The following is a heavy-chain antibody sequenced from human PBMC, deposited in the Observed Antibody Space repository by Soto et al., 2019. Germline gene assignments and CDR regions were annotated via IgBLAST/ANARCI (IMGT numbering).Heavy chain of an antibody. Sequence: ASVKVSGKASGYTFTNNDVSWVRQATGQGLEWMGWMNPGSGDTGYAQKFQGRVTMTRDISIATAYMELNSLTSEDTAIYYCARMESFGSLNWFDPWGQGTLVTVSS. V-gene: IGHV1-8*02. D-gene: IGHD5-18*01. CDR2: MNPGSGDT. CDR3: ARMESFGSLNWFDP. CDR1: GYTFTNND. J-gene: IGHJ5*02.